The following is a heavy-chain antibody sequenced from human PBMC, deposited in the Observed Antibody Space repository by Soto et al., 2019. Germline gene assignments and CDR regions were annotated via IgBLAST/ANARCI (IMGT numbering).Heavy chain of an antibody. Sequence: QVHLQQWGAGLVRPSETLFLTCAVYGGSLNGFQWSWIRQAPGKRLEWIGQIDHGGSANYNPSLKSRVILSVDSSKSQLSLTVTSVTAADSAVYYCAREVTGTDYYYMDVWGKGTTVTVSS. J-gene: IGHJ6*03. CDR1: GGSLNGFQ. V-gene: IGHV4-34*01. CDR3: AREVTGTDYYYMDV. D-gene: IGHD5-18*01. CDR2: IDHGGSA.